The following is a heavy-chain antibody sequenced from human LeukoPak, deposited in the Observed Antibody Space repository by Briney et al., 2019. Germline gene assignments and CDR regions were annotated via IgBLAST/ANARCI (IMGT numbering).Heavy chain of an antibody. Sequence: GGSLRLSCAASGFTFSSYAMSWVRQAPGKGLEWVSAISGSGGSTYYADSVRGRFTISRDNSKNTLYLQMNSLRAEDTAVYYCAKDVRREMATIFDYWGQGTLVTVSS. D-gene: IGHD5-12*01. V-gene: IGHV3-23*01. J-gene: IGHJ4*02. CDR1: GFTFSSYA. CDR3: AKDVRREMATIFDY. CDR2: ISGSGGST.